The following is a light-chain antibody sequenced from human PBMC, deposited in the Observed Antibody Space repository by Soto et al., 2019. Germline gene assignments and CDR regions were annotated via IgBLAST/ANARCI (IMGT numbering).Light chain of an antibody. J-gene: IGKJ2*03. V-gene: IGKV3-15*01. CDR1: ESVGSD. CDR2: DAS. CDR3: QHYDNWPPYS. Sequence: TVMTQSPGTLSMSQGERATLSCRASESVGSDLAWYQQKPGQAPRLLIYDASTRATGIPARFSGSGSGRDFTLTISSLQSEDFAVYVCQHYDNWPPYSFGQGTKLEI.